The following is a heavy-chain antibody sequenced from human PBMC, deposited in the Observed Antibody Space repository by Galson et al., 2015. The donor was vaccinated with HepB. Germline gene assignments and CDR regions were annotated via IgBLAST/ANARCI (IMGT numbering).Heavy chain of an antibody. CDR2: ISAYNGNT. J-gene: IGHJ4*02. V-gene: IGHV1-18*01. CDR3: ARTSAFSDCSSTSCYTSFDY. CDR1: GYTFTSYG. Sequence: SCKASGYTFTSYGISWVRQAPGQGLEWMGWISAYNGNTNYAQKLQGRVTMTTDTSTSTAYMELRSLRSDDTAVYYCARTSAFSDCSSTSCYTSFDYWGQGTLVAVSS. D-gene: IGHD2-2*02.